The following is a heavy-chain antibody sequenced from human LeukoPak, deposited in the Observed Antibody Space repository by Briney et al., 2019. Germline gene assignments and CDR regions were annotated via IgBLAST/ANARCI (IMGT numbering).Heavy chain of an antibody. Sequence: SVKVSCKASGGTFSSYAISWVRQAPGQGLEWMGGIIPIFGTANYAQKFQGRVTITTDESTSTAYMELSSLRSEDTAVYYCAIVEMATIGAGVAIERGRYYFDYWGQGTLVTVSS. J-gene: IGHJ4*02. CDR2: IIPIFGTA. V-gene: IGHV1-69*05. CDR1: GGTFSSYA. CDR3: AIVEMATIGAGVAIERGRYYFDY. D-gene: IGHD5-24*01.